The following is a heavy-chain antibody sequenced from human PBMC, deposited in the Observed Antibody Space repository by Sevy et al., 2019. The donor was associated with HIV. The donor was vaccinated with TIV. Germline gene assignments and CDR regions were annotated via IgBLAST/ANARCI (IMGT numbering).Heavy chain of an antibody. D-gene: IGHD5-12*01. V-gene: IGHV3-23*01. CDR3: ANPGKYSAYDCWGY. J-gene: IGHJ4*02. CDR1: GFIFSSYA. CDR2: ISDSGGST. Sequence: GGSLRLSCAASGFIFSSYAMSWVRQAPGKGLEWVSAISDSGGSTYYADSVKGRFTISRDNSKNTLYLQMNSLRAEDTAIYYCANPGKYSAYDCWGYWGQGTLVTVSS.